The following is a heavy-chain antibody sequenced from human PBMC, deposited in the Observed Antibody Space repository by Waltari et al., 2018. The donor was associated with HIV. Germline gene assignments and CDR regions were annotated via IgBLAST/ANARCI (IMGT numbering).Heavy chain of an antibody. CDR1: GYTFTSYD. J-gene: IGHJ6*02. CDR3: ARDYCSSTSCYYYYYYGMDV. CDR2: MNPNSGNT. Sequence: QVQLVQSGAEVKKPGASVKVSCKASGYTFTSYDIKWVRQATGQGREWMGWMNPNSGNTGYAQKFQGRVTMTRNTSISTAYMELSSLRSEDTAVYYCARDYCSSTSCYYYYYYGMDVWGQGTTVTVSS. V-gene: IGHV1-8*01. D-gene: IGHD2-2*01.